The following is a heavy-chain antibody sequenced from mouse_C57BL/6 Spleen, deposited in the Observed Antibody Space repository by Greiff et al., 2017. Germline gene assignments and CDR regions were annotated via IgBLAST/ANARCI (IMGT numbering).Heavy chain of an antibody. CDR1: GYTFTSSW. Sequence: QVQLQQPGTELVKPGASVKLSCKASGYTFTSSWMHWVKQRPGQGLEWIGNINPSNGGTNYNEKFKSKATLTVDKSSSTAYMQLSSLTSEDSAVYYCARWGGYTLYYAMDDWGPGTSVTVSS. D-gene: IGHD2-2*01. CDR3: ARWGGYTLYYAMDD. CDR2: INPSNGGT. V-gene: IGHV1-53*01. J-gene: IGHJ4*01.